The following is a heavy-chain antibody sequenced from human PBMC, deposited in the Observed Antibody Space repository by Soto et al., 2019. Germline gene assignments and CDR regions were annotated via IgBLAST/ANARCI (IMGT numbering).Heavy chain of an antibody. CDR1: GGSFSGYY. CDR2: INHSGST. D-gene: IGHD3-10*01. Sequence: SETLSLTCAVYGGSFSGYYWSWIRQPPGKGLEWIGEINHSGSTNYNPSLKSRVTISVDTSKNQFSLKLSSVTAADTAVYYCAGDYYGSGSPRPYGMDVWGQGTAVTVSS. V-gene: IGHV4-34*01. J-gene: IGHJ6*02. CDR3: AGDYYGSGSPRPYGMDV.